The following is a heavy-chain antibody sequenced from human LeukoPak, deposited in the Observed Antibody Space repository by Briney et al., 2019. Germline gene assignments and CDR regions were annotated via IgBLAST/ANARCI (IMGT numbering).Heavy chain of an antibody. CDR1: GGSISSSSYY. V-gene: IGHV4-39*01. Sequence: SETLSLTCTVSGGSISSSSYYWGWIRQPPGKGLEWIGSIYYGGSTYYNPSLKSRVTISVDTSKNQFSLKLSSVTAADTAVYYCARQTFGEFDYWGQGTLVTVSS. CDR3: ARQTFGEFDY. J-gene: IGHJ4*02. CDR2: IYYGGST. D-gene: IGHD3-10*01.